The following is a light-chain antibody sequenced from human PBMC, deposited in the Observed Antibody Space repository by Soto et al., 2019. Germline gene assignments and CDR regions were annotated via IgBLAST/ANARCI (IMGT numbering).Light chain of an antibody. CDR1: QGVSRN. V-gene: IGKV3-15*01. J-gene: IGKJ4*01. Sequence: EIVMTPSTATPSVSPGERTTLSYRANQGVSRNLAWYQQKPDQTHKLLIYVASTRATGIPSRFSGSGSGTEFTLTNSSLQSEDFAVYYCQQYNVWPLTFGGGTKVEFK. CDR2: VAS. CDR3: QQYNVWPLT.